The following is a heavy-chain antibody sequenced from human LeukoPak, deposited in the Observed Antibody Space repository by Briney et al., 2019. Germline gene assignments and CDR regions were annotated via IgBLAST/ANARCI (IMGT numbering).Heavy chain of an antibody. V-gene: IGHV4-30-4*01. Sequence: SQTLSLTCTVSGVSISSGDYCWGWIRQPPGKGLEWIGYIYYSGSTYYNPSLKSRVTISVDTSKNQFSLKLSSVTAADTAVYYCARGKTVVTAIYYWGQGTLVTVSS. D-gene: IGHD2-21*02. CDR3: ARGKTVVTAIYY. J-gene: IGHJ4*02. CDR1: GVSISSGDYC. CDR2: IYYSGST.